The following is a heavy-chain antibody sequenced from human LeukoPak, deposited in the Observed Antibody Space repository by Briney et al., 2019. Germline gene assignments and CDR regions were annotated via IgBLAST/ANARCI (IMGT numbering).Heavy chain of an antibody. CDR3: ARDFAFYGSGSYLRNGMDV. CDR2: ISAYNGNT. D-gene: IGHD3-10*01. J-gene: IGHJ6*02. V-gene: IGHV1-18*01. CDR1: GYTFTSYG. Sequence: ASVKVSFKASGYTFTSYGISWVRQAPGQGLEWMGWISAYNGNTNYAQKLQGRVTMTTDTSTSTAYMELRSLRSDDTAVYYCARDFAFYGSGSYLRNGMDVWGQGTTVTVSS.